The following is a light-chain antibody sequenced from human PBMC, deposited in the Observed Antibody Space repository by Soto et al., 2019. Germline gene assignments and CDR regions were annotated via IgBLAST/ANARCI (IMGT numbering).Light chain of an antibody. CDR3: QQANSFPLT. CDR1: HGISSR. Sequence: DIQMTQAPSSLSASVGYRFTITCRASHGISSRLAWYQHRPGKAPKLLIYDASSLQSGVPSRFSASGSGTDFTLTISSLQPEDFATYYCQQANSFPLTFGQGTRLEIK. V-gene: IGKV1-12*01. CDR2: DAS. J-gene: IGKJ5*01.